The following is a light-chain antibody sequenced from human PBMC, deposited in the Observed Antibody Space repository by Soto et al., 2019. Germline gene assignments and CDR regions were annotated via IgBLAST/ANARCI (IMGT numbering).Light chain of an antibody. Sequence: DIVLTPSPGTLSLSPVERASLSCRASQSVSSGHLAWYQQKPGQAPRLLIYGAYSRATGIPDRFSGSVSGTDFTLTISRLEPEDLAVYYCQQYGSSPLLTFGGGTKVDI. CDR2: GAY. CDR3: QQYGSSPLLT. V-gene: IGKV3-20*01. J-gene: IGKJ4*01. CDR1: QSVSSGH.